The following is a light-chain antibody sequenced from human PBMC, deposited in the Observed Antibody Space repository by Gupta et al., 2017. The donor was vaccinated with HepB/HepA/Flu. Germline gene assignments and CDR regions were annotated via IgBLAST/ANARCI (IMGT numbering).Light chain of an antibody. CDR2: YNSDSDK. Sequence: QAVLTQPSSLSASPGASASLTCTLRSGINVGSYSIYWYQQKPGSPPQYLMKYNSDSDKEQGSGVPSRFSGSKDGSANAATLFISGLQSKDEADYYCMIWHNGVVFGGGTKLTVL. V-gene: IGLV5-45*02. CDR1: SGINVGSYS. J-gene: IGLJ2*01. CDR3: MIWHNGVV.